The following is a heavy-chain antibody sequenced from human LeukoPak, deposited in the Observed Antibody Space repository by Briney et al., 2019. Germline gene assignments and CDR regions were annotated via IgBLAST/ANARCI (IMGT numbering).Heavy chain of an antibody. D-gene: IGHD6-13*01. J-gene: IGHJ4*02. CDR2: ISGSGVST. V-gene: IGHV3-23*01. Sequence: GGSLRLSCAASGLTFSSYAMSWVRQAPGKGLEWVSAISGSGVSTYYADSVKGRFTISRDNSKNTLYLQMNSLRDEDTAVYYCAKHLGYSSSHMDYWGQGTLVTVSS. CDR3: AKHLGYSSSHMDY. CDR1: GLTFSSYA.